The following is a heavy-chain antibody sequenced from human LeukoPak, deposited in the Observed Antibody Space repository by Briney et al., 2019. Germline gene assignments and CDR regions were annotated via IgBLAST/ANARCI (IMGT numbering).Heavy chain of an antibody. J-gene: IGHJ4*02. D-gene: IGHD6-13*01. Sequence: ASVKVSCKASGGTFSSYAISWVRQAPGQGLEWMGGIIPIFGTANYAQKFQGRVTITADESTSTAYMELSSLRSEDTAVYYCATDLYSSSWTPFDYWGQGILVTVSS. CDR1: GGTFSSYA. V-gene: IGHV1-69*13. CDR2: IIPIFGTA. CDR3: ATDLYSSSWTPFDY.